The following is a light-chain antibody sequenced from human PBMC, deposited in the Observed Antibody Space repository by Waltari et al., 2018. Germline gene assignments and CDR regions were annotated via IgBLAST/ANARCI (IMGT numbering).Light chain of an antibody. J-gene: IGKJ2*01. CDR1: QDIGSW. CDR2: AAY. V-gene: IGKV1-12*01. CDR3: QQGNSFPYT. Sequence: DIQMTQSPSSLSASVGDRVTITCRASQDIGSWLAWYQQKQGKAPKLLIYAAYRLESGVPPRFSGSGSGTDFILAISSLQPEDCGTFYCQQGNSFPYTFGQGTKLEI.